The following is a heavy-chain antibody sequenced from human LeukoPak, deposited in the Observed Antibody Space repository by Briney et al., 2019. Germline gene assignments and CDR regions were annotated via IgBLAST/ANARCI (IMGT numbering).Heavy chain of an antibody. D-gene: IGHD3-3*01. CDR3: VKDAKDFWSGFPNHDAFDV. V-gene: IGHV3-20*04. CDR2: IDWNAGKI. CDR1: GFTFKDYG. J-gene: IGHJ3*01. Sequence: GGSLRLSCAASGFTFKDYGMGWVRQVPGKGLEWISAIDWNAGKIGYSDSVTGRFTISRDNAKNSVYLQMDRLRAEDTALYYCVKDAKDFWSGFPNHDAFDVWGQGTMVTVS.